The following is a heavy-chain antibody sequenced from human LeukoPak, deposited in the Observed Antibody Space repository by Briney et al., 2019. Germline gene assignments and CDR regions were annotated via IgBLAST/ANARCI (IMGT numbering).Heavy chain of an antibody. CDR3: AKVVAGRYQDY. V-gene: IGHV3-30*18. CDR1: GFTFSSYG. CDR2: ISYDGSNK. D-gene: IGHD6-19*01. J-gene: IGHJ4*02. Sequence: GRSLRLSCAASGFTFSSYGMHWVRQAPGKGLKWVAVISYDGSNKYYADSVKGRFTISRDNSKNTLYLQMNSLRAEDTAVYYCAKVVAGRYQDYWGQGTLVSVSS.